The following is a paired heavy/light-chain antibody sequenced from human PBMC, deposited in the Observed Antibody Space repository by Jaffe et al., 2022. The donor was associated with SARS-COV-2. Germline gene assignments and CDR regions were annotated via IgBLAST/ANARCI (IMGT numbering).Heavy chain of an antibody. D-gene: IGHD1-26*01. Sequence: EVHLLESGGGLVQPGGSLRLSCAASGFTYSSYAMSWVRQAPGKGLEWVSAISSGSSSTYYADSVKGRFTVSRDNSKNTLYLQMNSLRAEDTAVYYCAKRSGGSGGNFDYWGQGTLVTVSS. V-gene: IGHV3-23*01. CDR2: ISSGSSST. CDR1: GFTYSSYA. J-gene: IGHJ4*02. CDR3: AKRSGGSGGNFDY.
Light chain of an antibody. CDR2: RAS. Sequence: EILMTQSPATLTVSPGERATLSCRASQSVNSDLAWYQQNPGQPPRLLIYRASTRATGIPARFSGSGSGTEFTLTISSLQTEDFAVYYCQQYNNWPLTFGGGTKVEIK. V-gene: IGKV3-15*01. CDR3: QQYNNWPLT. CDR1: QSVNSD. J-gene: IGKJ4*01.